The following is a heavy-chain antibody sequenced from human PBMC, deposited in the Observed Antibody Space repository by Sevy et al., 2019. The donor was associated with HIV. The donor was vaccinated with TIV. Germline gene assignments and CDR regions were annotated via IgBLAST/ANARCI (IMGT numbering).Heavy chain of an antibody. CDR2: ISYDGSNK. J-gene: IGHJ6*02. V-gene: IGHV3-30-3*01. CDR3: ARDNFSNYPTYYYYGMDV. Sequence: GGSLRLSCAASGFTFSSYAMHWVRQAPGKGLEWVAVISYDGSNKYYADSVKGRFTISRDNSQNTLYLQMNSLRAEDTAVYYCARDNFSNYPTYYYYGMDVWGQGTTVTVS. D-gene: IGHD4-4*01. CDR1: GFTFSSYA.